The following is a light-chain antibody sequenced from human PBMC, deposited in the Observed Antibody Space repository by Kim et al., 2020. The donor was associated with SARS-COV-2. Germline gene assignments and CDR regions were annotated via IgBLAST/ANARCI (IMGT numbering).Light chain of an antibody. V-gene: IGLV2-14*03. CDR1: SSDVVGDND. CDR2: DVS. CDR3: SSCTSSSTLV. J-gene: IGLJ2*01. Sequence: GQSITVSFAGTSSDVVGDNDASWYQQHTGKAPTLMIYDVSNRPSGVSNRFSGSKSGNTASLTISGLQAEDEADYYCSSCTSSSTLVFGGGTQLTVL.